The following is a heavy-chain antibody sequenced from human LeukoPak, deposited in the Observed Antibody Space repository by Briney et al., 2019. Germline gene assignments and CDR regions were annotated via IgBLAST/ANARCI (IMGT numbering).Heavy chain of an antibody. CDR3: AKSLDTAMDY. J-gene: IGHJ4*02. CDR1: GFTFSSYG. V-gene: IGHV3-30*18. CDR2: ISYDGSNK. Sequence: PGGSLRLSCAASGFTFSSYGMHWVRQAPGKGLEWVAVISYDGSNKYYADSMKGRFTISRDNSKNTLYLQMNSLRAEDTAVYYCAKSLDTAMDYWGQGTLVTVSS. D-gene: IGHD5-18*01.